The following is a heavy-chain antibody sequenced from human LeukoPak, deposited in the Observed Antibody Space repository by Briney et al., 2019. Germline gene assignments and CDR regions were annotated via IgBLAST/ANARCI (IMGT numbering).Heavy chain of an antibody. CDR2: ISYDGSNK. Sequence: GGSLRLSCAASGFTFSSYAMHWVRQAPGKGLEWVAVISYDGSNKYYADSVKGRFTISRDNSKNTLYLQMHSLRAEDTAVYYCARDRGFRYGFDYWGQGTLVTVSS. D-gene: IGHD4-17*01. CDR3: ARDRGFRYGFDY. V-gene: IGHV3-30*04. CDR1: GFTFSSYA. J-gene: IGHJ4*02.